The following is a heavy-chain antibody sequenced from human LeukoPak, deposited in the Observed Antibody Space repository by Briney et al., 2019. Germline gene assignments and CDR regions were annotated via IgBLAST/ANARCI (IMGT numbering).Heavy chain of an antibody. V-gene: IGHV4-39*01. CDR3: ARPAHYGDYSDAFDI. CDR1: GGSISSGDYY. CDR2: IYYSGST. Sequence: PSETLSLTCTVSGGSISSGDYYWGWIRQPPGKGLEWIGSIYYSGSTYYNPSLKSRVTISVDTSKNQFSLKLSSVTAADTAVYYCARPAHYGDYSDAFDIWGQGTMVTVSS. J-gene: IGHJ3*02. D-gene: IGHD4-17*01.